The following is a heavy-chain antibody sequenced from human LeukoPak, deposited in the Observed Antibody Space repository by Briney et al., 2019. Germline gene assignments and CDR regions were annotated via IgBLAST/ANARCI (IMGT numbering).Heavy chain of an antibody. V-gene: IGHV5-51*01. D-gene: IGHD2-2*01. CDR2: IYPGDSDI. CDR1: GYKFNNFY. CDR3: ATQLLSHDYYYYMDV. Sequence: GESLEISCQASGYKFNNFYIAWVRQMPGKGLEWVAIIYPGDSDIRYSPSIQGHVTISADKSTSTTFLQWTSLKASDTAMYYCATQLLSHDYYYYMDVWGKGTTVTVSS. J-gene: IGHJ6*03.